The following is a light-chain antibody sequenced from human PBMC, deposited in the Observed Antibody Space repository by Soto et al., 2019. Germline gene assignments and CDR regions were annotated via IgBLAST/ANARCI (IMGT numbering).Light chain of an antibody. CDR3: QQSYSTPWT. CDR1: QSISSY. Sequence: DIKMTQSPPSLSASVGDRVTITCRASQSISSYLNWYQQKPGKAPKLLIYAASSLQSGVPSRFSGSGSGTDFTLTISSLQPEDFATYYCQQSYSTPWTFGQGTKVDIK. J-gene: IGKJ1*01. CDR2: AAS. V-gene: IGKV1-39*01.